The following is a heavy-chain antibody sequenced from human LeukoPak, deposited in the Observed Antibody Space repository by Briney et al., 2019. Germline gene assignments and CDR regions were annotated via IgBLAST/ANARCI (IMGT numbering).Heavy chain of an antibody. Sequence: PGGSLRLSCAASGFTFYDYAMHWVRQAPGKGLEWVSGISWNSGSIGYADSVKGRFTISRDNAKNSLYLQMNSLRAEDTALYYCAKVNVPGGILSFFDYWGQGTLVTVSS. CDR3: AKVNVPGGILSFFDY. CDR1: GFTFYDYA. CDR2: ISWNSGSI. V-gene: IGHV3-9*01. D-gene: IGHD3-9*01. J-gene: IGHJ4*02.